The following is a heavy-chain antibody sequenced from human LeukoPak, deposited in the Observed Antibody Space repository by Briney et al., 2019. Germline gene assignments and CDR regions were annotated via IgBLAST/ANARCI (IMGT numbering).Heavy chain of an antibody. J-gene: IGHJ5*02. CDR1: GFTFSSYE. Sequence: PGGSLRLSRAASGFTFSSYEMNWVRQAPGKGLEWVSYISSSGSSMYYADSVKGRFTISRDNAKNSLYLQMSSLRAEDTAVYYCARGSGGYSGWFDPWGQGTLVTVSS. CDR3: ARGSGGYSGWFDP. D-gene: IGHD5-12*01. CDR2: ISSSGSSM. V-gene: IGHV3-48*03.